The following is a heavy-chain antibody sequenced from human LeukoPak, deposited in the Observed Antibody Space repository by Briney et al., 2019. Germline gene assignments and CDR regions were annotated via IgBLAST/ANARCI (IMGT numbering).Heavy chain of an antibody. CDR1: GYTFTNYG. Sequence: GASVKVSCKASGYTFTNYGISWVRQAPGQGLEWLGWISAYNGNTNYAQKLQGRVTMTTDTSTSTAYMELRSLRSDDTAVYYCARDSYDSSGYYPYEYFQHWGQGTLVTVSS. CDR2: ISAYNGNT. V-gene: IGHV1-18*01. D-gene: IGHD3-22*01. CDR3: ARDSYDSSGYYPYEYFQH. J-gene: IGHJ1*01.